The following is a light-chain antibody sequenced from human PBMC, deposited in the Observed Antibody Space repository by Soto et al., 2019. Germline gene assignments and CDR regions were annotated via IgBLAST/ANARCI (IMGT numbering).Light chain of an antibody. J-gene: IGKJ1*01. CDR2: AAS. CDR3: QQYYNIPRT. CDR1: QSISSY. Sequence: DIQMTQSPSSLSASVGDRVTITCRASQSISSYLNWYQQKPGKAPKLLIYAASSLQSGVSSRFSGSGSGTEFTFTNSSRQPEAFANYYCQQYYNIPRTFGQGTKVEIK. V-gene: IGKV1-39*01.